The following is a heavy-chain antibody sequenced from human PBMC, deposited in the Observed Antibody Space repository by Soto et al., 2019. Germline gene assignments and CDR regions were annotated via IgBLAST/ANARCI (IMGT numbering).Heavy chain of an antibody. J-gene: IGHJ6*02. Sequence: QVQLVESGGGVVQPGRSLRLSCAASGFTFSSYAMHWLRQAPGKGLEWVAVISYDGSNKYYADSVKCRFTISRDNSKYTLYLQMNSLRAEDTAVYYCARSTVDTAMVGAYYYYYGMDVWGQGTTVTVSS. V-gene: IGHV3-30-3*01. CDR3: ARSTVDTAMVGAYYYYYGMDV. CDR1: GFTFSSYA. CDR2: ISYDGSNK. D-gene: IGHD5-18*01.